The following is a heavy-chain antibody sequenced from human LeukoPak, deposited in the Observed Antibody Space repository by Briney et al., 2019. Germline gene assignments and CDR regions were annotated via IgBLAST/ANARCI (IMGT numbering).Heavy chain of an antibody. CDR1: GNTLIGYW. Sequence: ASVKVSCKASGNTLIGYWVHWVRQAPGQGLEWMGAINPRGDATIGAQKFQGRVTTTRDTSTSTVYIELSSLRSEDTAVYYCAREGQQLKHFDYWGQGTLVTVSS. V-gene: IGHV1-46*01. J-gene: IGHJ4*02. CDR2: INPRGDAT. D-gene: IGHD1-1*01. CDR3: AREGQQLKHFDY.